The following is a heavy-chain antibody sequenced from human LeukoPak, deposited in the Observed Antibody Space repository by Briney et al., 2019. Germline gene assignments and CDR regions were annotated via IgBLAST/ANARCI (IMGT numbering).Heavy chain of an antibody. V-gene: IGHV3-30*02. J-gene: IGHJ6*03. Sequence: GGSLRLSCAASGFTFSSYGMHWVRQAPGKGLEWVAFIRYDGSNKYYADSVKGRFTIYRDNSKNTLYLQMNSLRAEDTAVYYCAKDRRGYCSGGSCYLEYYYYYYMDVWGKGTTVTVSS. CDR2: IRYDGSNK. CDR1: GFTFSSYG. D-gene: IGHD2-15*01. CDR3: AKDRRGYCSGGSCYLEYYYYYYMDV.